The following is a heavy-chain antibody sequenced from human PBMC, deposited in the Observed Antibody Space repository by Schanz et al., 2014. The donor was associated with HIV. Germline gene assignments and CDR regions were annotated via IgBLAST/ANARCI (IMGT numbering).Heavy chain of an antibody. CDR3: AKDRGVVSGMVTNYYYGMDV. D-gene: IGHD5-18*01. Sequence: DVQLVESGGGVVRPGGSLRLSCAASGFTFDDYGMSWVRQAPGKGLEWVSGINWNGGSTGYADSVKGRFTISRDNAKNSLYLQMNSLRAEDTALYYCAKDRGVVSGMVTNYYYGMDVWGQGTTVTVSS. CDR2: INWNGGST. V-gene: IGHV3-20*04. CDR1: GFTFDDYG. J-gene: IGHJ6*02.